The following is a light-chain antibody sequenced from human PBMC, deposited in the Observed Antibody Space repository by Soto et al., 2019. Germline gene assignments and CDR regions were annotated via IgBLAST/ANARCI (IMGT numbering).Light chain of an antibody. Sequence: EIVLTQSPVTLSLSPGERATLSCRAIQSVSSSYLAWYQQKPGQAPRLLIYDASSRATGIPDRFSGSGSGTDFTLTISRLEPEDFAVFYCQQYGSSPLTFGGGTKVDI. CDR3: QQYGSSPLT. J-gene: IGKJ4*01. V-gene: IGKV3-20*01. CDR1: QSVSSSY. CDR2: DAS.